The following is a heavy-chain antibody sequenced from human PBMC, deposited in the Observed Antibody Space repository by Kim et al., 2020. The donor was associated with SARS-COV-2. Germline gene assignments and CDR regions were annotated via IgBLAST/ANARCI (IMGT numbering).Heavy chain of an antibody. V-gene: IGHV4-39*01. J-gene: IGHJ5*02. CDR1: GGSIRSTNHY. Sequence: SETLSLTCTVSGGSIRSTNHYWGWIRQPPGKGLEWIGNILYTGSTYYNPSLKSRVTISVDMSKNKFSPKLSSVTAADTAVYYCAVLGIYYDHDPWGQGTLVTVSS. D-gene: IGHD3-22*01. CDR2: ILYTGST. CDR3: AVLGIYYDHDP.